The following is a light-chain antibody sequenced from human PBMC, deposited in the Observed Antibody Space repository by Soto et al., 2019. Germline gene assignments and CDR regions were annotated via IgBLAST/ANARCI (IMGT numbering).Light chain of an antibody. Sequence: DIQMTHSPSTLSASVGDRVTITCRASDMNSTWLAWSQQKPGKAPKLLIYKASTLESGVPSRFSGSGSGTEFTLTISRLQHDDFATYYFQQYNSYSRTFGPGTKVQ. V-gene: IGKV1-5*03. J-gene: IGKJ1*01. CDR1: DMNSTW. CDR2: KAS. CDR3: QQYNSYSRT.